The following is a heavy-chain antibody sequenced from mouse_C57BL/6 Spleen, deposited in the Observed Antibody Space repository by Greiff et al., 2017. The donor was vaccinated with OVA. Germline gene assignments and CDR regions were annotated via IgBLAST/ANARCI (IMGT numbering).Heavy chain of an antibody. J-gene: IGHJ1*03. CDR1: GFTFSDYY. CDR2: INYDGSST. V-gene: IGHV5-16*01. D-gene: IGHD3-3*01. Sequence: EVKLVESEGGLVQPGSSMKLSCTASGFTFSDYYMAWVRQVPEKGLEWVANINYDGSSTYYLESLKSRFIISRDNAKNILYLQMSSLKSEDTATYYGARDLGTGGYFDVWGTGTTVTVSS. CDR3: ARDLGTGGYFDV.